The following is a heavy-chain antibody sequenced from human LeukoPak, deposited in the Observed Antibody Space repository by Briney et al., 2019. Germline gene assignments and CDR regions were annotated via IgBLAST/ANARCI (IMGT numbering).Heavy chain of an antibody. Sequence: ASVKVSCKAPGGTFSSYAISWVRQAPGQGLEWMGWINPNSGGTNYAQKFQGRVTMTRDTSISTAYMELSRLRSDDTAVYYCVTAMAHWGQGTLVTVSS. D-gene: IGHD5-18*01. J-gene: IGHJ4*02. CDR3: VTAMAH. CDR2: INPNSGGT. V-gene: IGHV1-2*02. CDR1: GGTFSSYA.